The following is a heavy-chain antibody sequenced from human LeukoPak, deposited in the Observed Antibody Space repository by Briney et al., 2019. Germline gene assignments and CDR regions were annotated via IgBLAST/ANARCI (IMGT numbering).Heavy chain of an antibody. V-gene: IGHV4-39*01. CDR1: GGSISSSSYY. D-gene: IGHD4-17*01. CDR3: ARLGRRGYGAKGAFDI. Sequence: PSETLSLTCTVSGGSISSSSYYWGWIRQPPGKGLEWIGSIYYSGSTYYNPSLNSRVTISVDTSKNQFSLKLSSVTAADTAVYYCARLGRRGYGAKGAFDIWGQGTMVTVSS. J-gene: IGHJ3*02. CDR2: IYYSGST.